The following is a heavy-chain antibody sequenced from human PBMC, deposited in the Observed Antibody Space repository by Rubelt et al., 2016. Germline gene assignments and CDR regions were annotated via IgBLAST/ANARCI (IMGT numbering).Heavy chain of an antibody. CDR3: ATENGDYSFDY. V-gene: IGHV3-23*01. CDR1: GFTFTSYS. D-gene: IGHD4-17*01. Sequence: GGGLVQPGGSLRLSCVASGFTFTSYSMNWVRQTPGKGLEWVSTISDNGRNTHYAVSVRGRFTSSRDNSKNTLYLQMNSLRAEDTAVYYCATENGDYSFDYWGQGTLVTVSS. J-gene: IGHJ4*02. CDR2: ISDNGRNT.